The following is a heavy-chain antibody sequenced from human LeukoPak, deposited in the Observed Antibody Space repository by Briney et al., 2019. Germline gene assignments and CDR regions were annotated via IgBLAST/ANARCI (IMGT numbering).Heavy chain of an antibody. CDR2: IYHSGST. D-gene: IGHD3-22*01. CDR1: GYSISSGYY. CDR3: ARLSLSGYYDSSGYYMDV. Sequence: SETLSLTCAVSGYSISSGYYWGWIRQPPGKGLEWIGSIYHSGSTYYNPSLKSRVTISVDTSKYQFSLKLSSVTAADTAVYYCARLSLSGYYDSSGYYMDVWGKGTTVTVSS. J-gene: IGHJ6*03. V-gene: IGHV4-38-2*01.